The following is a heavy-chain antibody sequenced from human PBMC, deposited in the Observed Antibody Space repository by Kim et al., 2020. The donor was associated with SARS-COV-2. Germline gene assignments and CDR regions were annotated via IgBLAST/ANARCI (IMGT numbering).Heavy chain of an antibody. J-gene: IGHJ4*02. CDR3: ARDTGYSSGWYKTYYFDY. D-gene: IGHD6-19*01. V-gene: IGHV1-2*04. CDR2: INPNSGGT. Sequence: ASVKVSCKASGYTFTGYYMHWVRQAPGQGLEWMGWINPNSGGTNYAQKFQGWVTMTRDTSISTAYMELSRLRSDDTAVYYCARDTGYSSGWYKTYYFDYWGQGTLVTVSS. CDR1: GYTFTGYY.